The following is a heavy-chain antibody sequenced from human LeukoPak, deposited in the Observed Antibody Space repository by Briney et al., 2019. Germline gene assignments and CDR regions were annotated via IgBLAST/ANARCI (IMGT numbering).Heavy chain of an antibody. Sequence: KPSETLSLTCSVSGGSISSHSWSWIRQPPGKGLELIGYIYYSGSTNYNPSLKSRVTISVDTSKNQFSLKLRSVNAADTAVYYCAKENRVTTSGDAFDIWGQGTMVSVSS. CDR2: IYYSGST. D-gene: IGHD4-17*01. V-gene: IGHV4-59*11. CDR1: GGSISSHS. J-gene: IGHJ3*02. CDR3: AKENRVTTSGDAFDI.